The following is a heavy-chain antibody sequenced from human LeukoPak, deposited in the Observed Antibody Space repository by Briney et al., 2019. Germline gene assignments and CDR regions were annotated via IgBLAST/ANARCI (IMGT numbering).Heavy chain of an antibody. J-gene: IGHJ6*02. CDR1: GGTFSSYA. D-gene: IGHD3-10*01. V-gene: IGHV1-69*04. CDR2: IIPILGIA. Sequence: GSSVKVSCKASGGTFSSYAISWVRQAPGQGLEWMGRIIPILGIANYAQKFQGRVTIIADKSTSTAYMELSSLRSEDTAVYYCARATMVRGVIIETDVWGQGTTVTVSS. CDR3: ARATMVRGVIIETDV.